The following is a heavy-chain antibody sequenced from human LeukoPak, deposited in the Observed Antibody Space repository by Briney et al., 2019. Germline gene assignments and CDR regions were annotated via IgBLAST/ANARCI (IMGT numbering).Heavy chain of an antibody. CDR1: GGSISSGSYY. CDR3: AGPGGYFDWLPYGY. CDR2: IYTSGST. Sequence: SETLSLTCTVSGGSISSGSYYWSWIRQPAGKGLEWIGRIYTSGSTNYNPSLKSRVTISVDTSNNQFSLRLSSVTAADTAVYYCAGPGGYFDWLPYGYWGQGTLVTVSS. J-gene: IGHJ4*02. V-gene: IGHV4-61*02. D-gene: IGHD3-9*01.